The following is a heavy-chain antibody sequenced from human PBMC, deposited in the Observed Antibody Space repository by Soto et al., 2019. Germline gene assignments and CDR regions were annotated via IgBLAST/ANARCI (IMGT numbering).Heavy chain of an antibody. CDR2: ILNDGSNR. CDR1: EFTFSNYG. CDR3: ARDDEYSGNGMDG. D-gene: IGHD3-10*01. J-gene: IGHJ6*02. Sequence: QVQLVESGGGVVQPGRSLRLSCAASEFTFSNYGMHWVRQAPGKGLEWVAVILNDGSNRYHADSVKDRFTISRDNSKNTLYLQMHSLRAEDTAVYYCARDDEYSGNGMDGWGQGTRVTVS. V-gene: IGHV3-33*01.